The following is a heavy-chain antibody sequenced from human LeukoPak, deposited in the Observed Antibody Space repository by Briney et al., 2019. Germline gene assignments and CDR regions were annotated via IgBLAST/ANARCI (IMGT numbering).Heavy chain of an antibody. Sequence: SETLSLTCTVSGGSISSYYWSWIRQPPGKGLEWIGYIYYSGSTNYNPSLKSRVTISVDTSKNQFSLKLSSVTAADTAVYYCARSYSGSAFDYWGQGTLATVSS. CDR2: IYYSGST. CDR3: ARSYSGSAFDY. CDR1: GGSISSYY. J-gene: IGHJ4*02. V-gene: IGHV4-59*01. D-gene: IGHD1-26*01.